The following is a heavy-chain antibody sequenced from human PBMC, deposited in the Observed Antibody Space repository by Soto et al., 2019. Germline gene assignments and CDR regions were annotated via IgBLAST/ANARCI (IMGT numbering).Heavy chain of an antibody. CDR2: IIPIFGTA. Sequence: VQLVQSGAEVKKPGSSVKVSCKASGGTFSSYAISWVRQAPGQGLEWMGGIIPIFGTANYAQKFQGRVTITAGESTSRAYMELSSLRSEDTAVYYGANALGQLERPPEWGQGTLVTVSS. D-gene: IGHD1-1*01. CDR3: ANALGQLERPPE. V-gene: IGHV1-69*01. J-gene: IGHJ4*02. CDR1: GGTFSSYA.